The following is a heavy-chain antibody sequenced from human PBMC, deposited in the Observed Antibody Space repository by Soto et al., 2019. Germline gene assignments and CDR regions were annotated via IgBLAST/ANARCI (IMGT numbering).Heavy chain of an antibody. CDR1: GGTFSSYA. D-gene: IGHD3-22*01. J-gene: IGHJ4*02. CDR3: ALNWDYCDTSGFPPGCDY. Sequence: QVQLVQSGAEVKKPGSSVKVSCKASGGTFSSYAISWVRQAPGQGLEWMGGIIPIFGTANYAQKFQGRVTIATDASTSTAYMEMSSMRSEDTAVYYWALNWDYCDTSGFPPGCDYWGQGTLVTVSS. V-gene: IGHV1-69*01. CDR2: IIPIFGTA.